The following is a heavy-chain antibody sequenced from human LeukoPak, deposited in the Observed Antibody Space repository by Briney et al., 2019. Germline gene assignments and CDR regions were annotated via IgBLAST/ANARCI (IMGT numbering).Heavy chain of an antibody. CDR3: ARGRRYCSSTSCSYYFDY. CDR2: IGTAGDT. V-gene: IGHV3-13*01. J-gene: IGHJ4*02. D-gene: IGHD2-2*01. Sequence: GGSLRLSCAASGFTFSSYDMHWVRQATVKGLEWVSAIGTAGDTYYPGSVKGRFTISRENAKNSLYLQMNSLRAGDTAVYYCARGRRYCSSTSCSYYFDYWGQGTLVTVSS. CDR1: GFTFSSYD.